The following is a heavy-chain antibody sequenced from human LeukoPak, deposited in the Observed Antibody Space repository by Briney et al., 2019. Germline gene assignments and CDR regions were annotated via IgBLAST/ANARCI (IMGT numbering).Heavy chain of an antibody. Sequence: GESLKISCKGSGYSFTSYWIGWVRQLPGKGLEWMGIIYPGDSDTRYSPSFQGRVTISADKSISTAYLQWSSLKAPDTAMYYCARRDLLWGHYYFDYWGQGTLVTVSS. CDR3: ARRDLLWGHYYFDY. D-gene: IGHD3-16*01. CDR1: GYSFTSYW. V-gene: IGHV5-51*01. CDR2: IYPGDSDT. J-gene: IGHJ4*02.